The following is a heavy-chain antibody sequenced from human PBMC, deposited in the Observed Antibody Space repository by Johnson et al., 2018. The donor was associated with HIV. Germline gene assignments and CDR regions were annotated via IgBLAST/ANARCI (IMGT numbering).Heavy chain of an antibody. CDR3: ASQQWELGSHDAFDI. Sequence: EQLVESGGGVVLPGGSLRLSCAASGFTFDDYGMSWVRQAPGKWLEWVSGINWNGGSTGYADSVKGRFTISRDNAKNSLYLQMNSLRAEDTALYYCASQQWELGSHDAFDIWGQGTMVTVSS. V-gene: IGHV3-20*04. CDR1: GFTFDDYG. CDR2: INWNGGST. D-gene: IGHD1-26*01. J-gene: IGHJ3*02.